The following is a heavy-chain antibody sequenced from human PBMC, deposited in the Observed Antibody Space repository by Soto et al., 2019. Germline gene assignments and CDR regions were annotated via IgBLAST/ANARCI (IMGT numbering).Heavy chain of an antibody. CDR2: IYHSGST. J-gene: IGHJ4*02. V-gene: IGHV4-4*02. D-gene: IGHD2-2*01. CDR3: AISSLTRLVPAAPFDY. Sequence: QVQLQESGPGLVKPSGTLSLTCAVSGGSISSSNWWSWVRQPPGKGLEWIGEIYHSGSTNYNPSLRSRVTISVDKSKNQFSLQLSSLTAADSAVYYCAISSLTRLVPAAPFDYWGQGTLVTVSS. CDR1: GGSISSSNW.